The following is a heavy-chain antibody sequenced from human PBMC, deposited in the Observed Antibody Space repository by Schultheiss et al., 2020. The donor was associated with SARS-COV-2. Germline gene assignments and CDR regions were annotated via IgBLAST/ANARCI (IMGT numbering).Heavy chain of an antibody. Sequence: GGSLRLSCAASGFTFSNYAMSRVRQAPGKGLEWVSGVTGSGGSTYYADSVKGRFTISRDNAKNSLYLQMNSLRAEDTALYYCAKDRRGIVGATGYYGMDVWGQGTTVTVSS. D-gene: IGHD1-26*01. V-gene: IGHV3-23*01. CDR1: GFTFSNYA. J-gene: IGHJ6*02. CDR2: VTGSGGST. CDR3: AKDRRGIVGATGYYGMDV.